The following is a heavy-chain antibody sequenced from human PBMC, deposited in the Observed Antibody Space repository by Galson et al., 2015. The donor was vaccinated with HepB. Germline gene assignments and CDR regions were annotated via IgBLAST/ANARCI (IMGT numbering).Heavy chain of an antibody. D-gene: IGHD3-16*02. V-gene: IGHV3-48*01. Sequence: SLRLSCAASGFTFSSYSMNWVRQAPGKGLEWVSYISSSSSTIYYADSVKGRFTISRDNAKNSLYLQMNSLRAEDTAVYYCARDLSAGHWGQGTLVTVSS. CDR2: ISSSSSTI. CDR1: GFTFSSYS. J-gene: IGHJ1*01. CDR3: ARDLSAGH.